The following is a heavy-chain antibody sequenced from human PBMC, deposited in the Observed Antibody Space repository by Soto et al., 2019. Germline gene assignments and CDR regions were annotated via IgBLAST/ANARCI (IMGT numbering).Heavy chain of an antibody. D-gene: IGHD2-15*01. CDR2: ISSSSGTR. J-gene: IGHJ3*02. Sequence: SSWVRQGPGKGLEWISYISSSSGTRYNADSVKGRFTISRDNAKNSLYLQMNSLRAEDTAVYYCARGGGSCSSFCASYIWGQGTMATVS. CDR3: ARGGGSCSSFCASYI. V-gene: IGHV3-48*01.